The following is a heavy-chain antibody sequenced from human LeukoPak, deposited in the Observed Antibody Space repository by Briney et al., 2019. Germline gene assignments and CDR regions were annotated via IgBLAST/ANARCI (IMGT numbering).Heavy chain of an antibody. CDR1: GFTFSSYS. CDR2: ISSSSSYI. D-gene: IGHD2-2*01. V-gene: IGHV3-21*01. CDR3: AKCGTTCYANAFYI. J-gene: IGHJ3*02. Sequence: PGGSLRLSCAASGFTFSSYSMNWVRQAPGKGLEWVSSISSSSSYIYYADSVKGRFTISRDSAKNSLYLQMNSLRAEDTAVYYCAKCGTTCYANAFYIWGQGTMVTVSS.